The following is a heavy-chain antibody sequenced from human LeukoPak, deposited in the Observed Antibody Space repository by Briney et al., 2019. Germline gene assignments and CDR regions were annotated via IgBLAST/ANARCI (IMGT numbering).Heavy chain of an antibody. CDR1: GYTLTELS. CDR2: FDPEDGET. CDR3: ATQVGSGYYRRPFDY. V-gene: IGHV1-24*01. Sequence: GASVKVSCKVSGYTLTELSMHWVRQAPGKGLEWMGGFDPEDGETIYAQKFQGRVTMTEDTSTDTAYMELSSLRSEDTAVYYCATQVGSGYYRRPFDYWGQGTLVTVSS. J-gene: IGHJ4*02. D-gene: IGHD3-22*01.